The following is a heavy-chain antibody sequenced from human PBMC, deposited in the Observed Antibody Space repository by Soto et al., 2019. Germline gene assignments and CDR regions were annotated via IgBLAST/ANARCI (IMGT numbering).Heavy chain of an antibody. V-gene: IGHV4-31*03. D-gene: IGHD2-15*01. CDR3: ARVCSGGSCYQIFDY. J-gene: IGHJ4*02. CDR1: GGSISSGGYY. Sequence: SETLSLTCTVSGGSISSGGYYWSWIRQHPGKGLEWIGYIYYSGSTYYNPSLKSRVTISVDTSKNQFSLKLSSVTAADTALFYCARVCSGGSCYQIFDYWGQGTLVTVSS. CDR2: IYYSGST.